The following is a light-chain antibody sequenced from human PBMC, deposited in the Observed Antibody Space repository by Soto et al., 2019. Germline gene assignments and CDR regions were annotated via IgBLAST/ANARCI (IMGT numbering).Light chain of an antibody. CDR3: SSYGGSNNLV. J-gene: IGLJ2*01. V-gene: IGLV2-8*01. Sequence: QSALTQPPSASGSPGQSVTISCTGASSDVGGYSYVSWYQQHPGKAPKLMIYEVSKRPSGVPDRFSGSKSGNTASLTVSGLQAEDEADSYCSSYGGSNNLVFGGATKLTVL. CDR2: EVS. CDR1: SSDVGGYSY.